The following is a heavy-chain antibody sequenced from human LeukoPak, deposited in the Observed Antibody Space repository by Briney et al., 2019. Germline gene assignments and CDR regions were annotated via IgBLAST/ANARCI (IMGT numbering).Heavy chain of an antibody. Sequence: SETLSLTCTVSGGSISSSSYYWGWIRQPPGKGLEWIGSIYYSGSTYYNPSLKSRVTISVDTSKNQFSLKLSSVTAADTAVYHCATDIHTKSDREYWGQGTLVTVSP. CDR2: IYYSGST. CDR1: GGSISSSSYY. V-gene: IGHV4-39*01. CDR3: ATDIHTKSDREY. J-gene: IGHJ4*02. D-gene: IGHD3-9*01.